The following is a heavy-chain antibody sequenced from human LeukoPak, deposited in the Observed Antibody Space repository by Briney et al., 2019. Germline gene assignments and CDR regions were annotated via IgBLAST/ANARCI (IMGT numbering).Heavy chain of an antibody. CDR3: ARSFTYYYDTSGYYLGVFDF. CDR2: IYTSGST. Sequence: SQTLSLTCTVSGGSISSGSYYWSWIRQPAGKGLEWIGRIYTSGSTNYNPSLKSRVTISVDTSKNQFSLKLSSVTAADTAVYYCARSFTYYYDTSGYYLGVFDFWGQGTLVTVSS. V-gene: IGHV4-61*02. D-gene: IGHD3-22*01. J-gene: IGHJ4*02. CDR1: GGSISSGSYY.